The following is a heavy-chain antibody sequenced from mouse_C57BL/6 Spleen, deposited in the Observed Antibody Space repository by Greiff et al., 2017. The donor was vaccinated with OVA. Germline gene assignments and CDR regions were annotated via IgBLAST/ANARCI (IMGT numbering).Heavy chain of an antibody. CDR1: GFTFNTYA. CDR2: IRSKSSNYAT. Sequence: EVQGVESGGGLVQPKGSLKLSCAASGFTFNTYAMHWVRQATGKGLEWVARIRSKSSNYATYYADSVKDRFTISRDDSQSMLYLQMNNLKTEDTAMYYCVREGLLSPWFAYWGQGTLVTVSA. D-gene: IGHD2-12*01. V-gene: IGHV10-3*01. J-gene: IGHJ3*01. CDR3: VREGLLSPWFAY.